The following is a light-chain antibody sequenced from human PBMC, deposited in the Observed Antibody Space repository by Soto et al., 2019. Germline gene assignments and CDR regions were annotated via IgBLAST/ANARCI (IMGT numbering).Light chain of an antibody. CDR2: DAS. Sequence: DIQMTQSPSTLSASVGDRVTITCRASQSISRWLAWYRQKPGKAPEILIWDASSLQRGVPSRFSGSGSGTEFTLTIISLQPDDFATYYCQQYNGYSTWTFGQGTKVEIK. V-gene: IGKV1-5*01. CDR3: QQYNGYSTWT. CDR1: QSISRW. J-gene: IGKJ1*01.